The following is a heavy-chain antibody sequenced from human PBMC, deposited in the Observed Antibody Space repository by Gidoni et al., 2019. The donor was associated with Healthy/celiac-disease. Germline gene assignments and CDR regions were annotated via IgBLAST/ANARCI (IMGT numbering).Heavy chain of an antibody. J-gene: IGHJ6*02. CDR3: AGHLALRDVTGYYYYYGMDV. D-gene: IGHD5-12*01. CDR2: IYPGDSDT. CDR1: GYSFTSYW. V-gene: IGHV5-51*01. Sequence: VQLVQSGAAVKKPGESLKISCKGSGYSFTSYWIRWGRQMPGKGLAWMGIIYPGDSDTRYSPSFQGQVTISADKSISTAYLQWSSLKASDTAMYYCAGHLALRDVTGYYYYYGMDVWGQGTTVTVSS.